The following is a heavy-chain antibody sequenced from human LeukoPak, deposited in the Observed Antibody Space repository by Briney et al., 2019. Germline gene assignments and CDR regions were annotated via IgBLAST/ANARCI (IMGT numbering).Heavy chain of an antibody. CDR2: INNNGGTT. CDR3: VKTMVTFGGIIRADAFDI. Sequence: GGSPRLSCSASGFTFSIYAMHWVRQAPGKGLEYLSGINNNGGTTNYADSVKGRFTISRDNFKNTLYLQMSSLRPEDTAVYYCVKTMVTFGGIIRADAFDIWGQGTMVTVSS. CDR1: GFTFSIYA. J-gene: IGHJ3*02. V-gene: IGHV3-64D*06. D-gene: IGHD3-16*01.